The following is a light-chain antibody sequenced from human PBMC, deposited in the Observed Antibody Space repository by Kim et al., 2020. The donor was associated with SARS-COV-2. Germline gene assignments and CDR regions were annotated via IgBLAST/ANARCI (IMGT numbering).Light chain of an antibody. CDR1: QSVLYSSNNKNY. CDR3: QQYYSSPPT. J-gene: IGKJ2*01. V-gene: IGKV4-1*01. Sequence: DIVMTQSPDSLAVSLGERATINCKSSQSVLYSSNNKNYLAWYQQEPGQPPRLLIYWASTRESGVPDRFSGSGSGTDFTLTISNLQAEDVAVYYCQQYYSSPPTFGQGTKLEI. CDR2: WAS.